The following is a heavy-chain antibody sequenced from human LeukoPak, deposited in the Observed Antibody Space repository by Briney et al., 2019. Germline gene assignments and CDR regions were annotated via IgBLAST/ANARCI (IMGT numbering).Heavy chain of an antibody. D-gene: IGHD5-12*01. Sequence: PGGSLRLSCAASGFTFNNAWMSWVRQAPGKGLEWVATIKDDGSDRYYVDSVEGRFTISRDNAKKSLYLQMNSLRVEDTAVYYCANLGYSDGGQGTLVTVSS. CDR1: GFTFNNAW. CDR3: ANLGYSD. V-gene: IGHV3-7*01. CDR2: IKDDGSDR. J-gene: IGHJ4*02.